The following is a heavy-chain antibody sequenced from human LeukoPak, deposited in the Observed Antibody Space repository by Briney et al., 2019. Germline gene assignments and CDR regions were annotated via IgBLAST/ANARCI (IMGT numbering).Heavy chain of an antibody. CDR2: INHSGSI. V-gene: IGHV4-34*01. CDR3: AREGAQRRRPYGSGSYYSPFDY. CDR1: GGSFSGYY. Sequence: SETLSLTCAVYGGSFSGYYWSWIRQPPGKGLEWIGEINHSGSINYNPSLKSRVTISVDTSKNQFSLKLSSVTAADTAVYYCAREGAQRRRPYGSGSYYSPFDYWGQGTLVTVSS. D-gene: IGHD3-10*01. J-gene: IGHJ4*02.